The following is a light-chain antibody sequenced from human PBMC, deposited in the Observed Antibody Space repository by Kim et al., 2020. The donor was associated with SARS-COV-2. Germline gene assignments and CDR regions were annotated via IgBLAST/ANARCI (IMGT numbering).Light chain of an antibody. CDR2: DAS. J-gene: IGKJ4*01. CDR1: QSVVSY. CDR3: QQRSNWPPALT. V-gene: IGKV3-11*01. Sequence: PWERATLSCRASQSVVSYLAWYQQKPGQAPRLLLYDASNRATGIPARFSGSGSGTDFTLTISSLESEDFAVYYCQQRSNWPPALTFGGGTKVDIK.